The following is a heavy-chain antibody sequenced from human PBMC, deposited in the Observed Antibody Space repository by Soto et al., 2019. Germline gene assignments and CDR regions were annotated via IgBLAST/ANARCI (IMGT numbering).Heavy chain of an antibody. CDR1: GGSISSGGYY. CDR2: IYYSGST. D-gene: IGHD1-26*01. V-gene: IGHV4-31*03. J-gene: IGHJ4*02. Sequence: QVQLQESGPGLVKPSQTLSLTCTVSGGSISSGGYYLSWIRQHPGKGLEWIGYIYYSGSTYYNPYLKSRVTISVDTSKNQFSLKLSSVTAADTAVYYCASRLRYSGSYLDYWGQGTLVTVSS. CDR3: ASRLRYSGSYLDY.